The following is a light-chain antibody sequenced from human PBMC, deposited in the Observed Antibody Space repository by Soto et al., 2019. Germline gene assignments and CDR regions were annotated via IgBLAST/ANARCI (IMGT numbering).Light chain of an antibody. CDR1: SSNIGAGYD. CDR3: AAWDDSLGAVL. Sequence: QSVLTQPPSVSGAPGQRVTISCTGSSSNIGAGYDVYWYQQLPGAAPKLLIHSINLRPSGVPDRFSGSKSGTSGSLAISGLRSEDEADYYCAAWDDSLGAVLFGGGTKLTVL. J-gene: IGLJ2*01. CDR2: SIN. V-gene: IGLV1-47*02.